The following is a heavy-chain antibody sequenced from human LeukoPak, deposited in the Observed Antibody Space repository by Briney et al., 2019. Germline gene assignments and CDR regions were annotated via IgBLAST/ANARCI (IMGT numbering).Heavy chain of an antibody. Sequence: GASVKVSCKASGYTFTGYYMHWVRQAPGQGLEWMGWINANSGGTNYAQKFQGRVTMTRDTSMSTAYMELSRLRSDDTAVCYCARSSRYDIWTGYPYWGQGTLVTVSP. CDR3: ARSSRYDIWTGYPY. CDR1: GYTFTGYY. CDR2: INANSGGT. D-gene: IGHD3-9*01. V-gene: IGHV1-2*02. J-gene: IGHJ4*02.